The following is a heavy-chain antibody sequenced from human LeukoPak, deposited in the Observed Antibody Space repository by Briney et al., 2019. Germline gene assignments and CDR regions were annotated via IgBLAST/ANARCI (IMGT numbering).Heavy chain of an antibody. CDR3: ANCMDNAWYFDL. CDR2: ISGSGGST. CDR1: GFTFSSYA. J-gene: IGHJ2*01. V-gene: IGHV3-23*01. Sequence: GGSLRLSCAASGFTFSSYAMSWVRQAPGKGLEWVSAISGSGGSTYYADSVKGRFTISRDNSKNTLYLQMNSLRAEDTAVYYCANCMDNAWYFDLWGRGTLVTVSS. D-gene: IGHD2-2*03.